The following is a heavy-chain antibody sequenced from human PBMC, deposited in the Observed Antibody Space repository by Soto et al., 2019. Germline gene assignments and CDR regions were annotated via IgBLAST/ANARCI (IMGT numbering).Heavy chain of an antibody. Sequence: QVQLVQSGAEVKKPGSSVKVSCKASGGTFSSYAISWVRQAPGQGLEWMGGIIPIFGTANYAQKFQGRVTITADESMSTAYMARSSLRSEDRAVYYCAGTSRIAAAGIWFDPWGQGTLVTVSS. D-gene: IGHD6-13*01. CDR2: IIPIFGTA. CDR1: GGTFSSYA. CDR3: AGTSRIAAAGIWFDP. V-gene: IGHV1-69*12. J-gene: IGHJ5*02.